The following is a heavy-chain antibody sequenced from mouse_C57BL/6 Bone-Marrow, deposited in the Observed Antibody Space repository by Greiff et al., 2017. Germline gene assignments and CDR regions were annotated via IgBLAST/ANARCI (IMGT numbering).Heavy chain of an antibody. D-gene: IGHD2-4*01. CDR3: APYDYDVRDAMDY. CDR2: IYPGDGDT. Sequence: VQLQQSGPELVKPGASVKISCKASGYAFSSSWMNWVKQRPGKGLEWIGRIYPGDGDTNYNGKFKGKATLTADKSSSTAYMQLSSLTSEDSAVYFCAPYDYDVRDAMDYWGQGTSVTVSS. V-gene: IGHV1-82*01. J-gene: IGHJ4*01. CDR1: GYAFSSSW.